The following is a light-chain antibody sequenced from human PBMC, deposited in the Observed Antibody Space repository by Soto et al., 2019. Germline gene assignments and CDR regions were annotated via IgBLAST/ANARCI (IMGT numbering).Light chain of an antibody. CDR2: AAS. Sequence: EIQMTQSPSSLSASVGDTGTITCRASQGISNYLAWYQQKPGKVPKLLIYAASTLQSGVPSRFSGSGSGTDFTLTISSLQPEDVATYYCQKYNSAPRTFGQGTKVDIK. CDR1: QGISNY. J-gene: IGKJ1*01. V-gene: IGKV1-27*01. CDR3: QKYNSAPRT.